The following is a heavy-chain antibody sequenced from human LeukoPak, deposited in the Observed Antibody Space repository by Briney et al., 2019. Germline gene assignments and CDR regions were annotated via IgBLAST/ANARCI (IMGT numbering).Heavy chain of an antibody. D-gene: IGHD6-13*01. J-gene: IGHJ4*02. CDR1: GGSISSYY. CDR3: ARDPSSIRGY. Sequence: SETLSLTCTVSGGSISSYYWVWNRQPPGKGLEWIGSIYHSGSTYYNPSLKSRVTISVDTSKNQFSLKLSSVTAADTAVYYCARDPSSIRGYWGQGTLVTVSS. CDR2: IYHSGST. V-gene: IGHV4-38-2*02.